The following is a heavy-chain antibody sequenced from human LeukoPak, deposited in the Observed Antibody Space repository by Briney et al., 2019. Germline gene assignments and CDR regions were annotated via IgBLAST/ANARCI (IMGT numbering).Heavy chain of an antibody. CDR1: GFTITNYW. V-gene: IGHV3-74*01. CDR2: ISSDGTTT. D-gene: IGHD2-8*02. J-gene: IGHJ4*02. Sequence: GGSLRLSCAASGFTITNYWMHWVRQAPGQGLVWVSRISSDGTTTNYADSVRGRFTISRDNAKNMLYLQMNSLRAEDTAIYYSVVIVLGWGQGTLVTVSS. CDR3: VVIVLG.